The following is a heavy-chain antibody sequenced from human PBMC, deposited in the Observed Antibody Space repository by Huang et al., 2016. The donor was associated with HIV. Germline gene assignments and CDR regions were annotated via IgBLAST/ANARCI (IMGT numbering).Heavy chain of an antibody. D-gene: IGHD3-22*01. V-gene: IGHV1-2*02. Sequence: QVHLVQSGAEVKQPGASVKVSCKASGYTFTDYDIHWLRPAPGQGRDGMGWINPNSGGTNYAQKFQGRVTMTTDTSISTAYMDLIRLKSDDTAVYHCARQRTTYYYDSSGYRGEFDQWGQGTLVTVSS. CDR3: ARQRTTYYYDSSGYRGEFDQ. CDR2: INPNSGGT. CDR1: GYTFTDYD. J-gene: IGHJ4*02.